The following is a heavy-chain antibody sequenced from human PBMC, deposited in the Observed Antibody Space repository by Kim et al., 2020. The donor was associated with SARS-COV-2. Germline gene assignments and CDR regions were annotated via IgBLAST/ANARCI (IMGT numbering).Heavy chain of an antibody. V-gene: IGHV3-23*01. CDR3: AKELYRSTFYGMDV. J-gene: IGHJ6*02. Sequence: YAGTGEGRFTISRDNSKNTVHLQMNSLRAEDTALYYCAKELYRSTFYGMDVWGQGTTVTVSS. D-gene: IGHD3-16*01.